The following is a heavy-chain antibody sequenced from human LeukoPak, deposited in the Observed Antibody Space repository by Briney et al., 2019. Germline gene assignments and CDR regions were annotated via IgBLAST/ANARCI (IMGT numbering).Heavy chain of an antibody. Sequence: PGGSLRLSCAVSGFTFSNYWMSWVRQAPGKGLEWVANVKQDGSEKNYVDSVKGRFTISRDNAKNSLFLQMNSLRAEDTAVYYCASSYDYAESDYWGQGTLVTVSS. J-gene: IGHJ4*02. V-gene: IGHV3-7*02. CDR1: GFTFSNYW. D-gene: IGHD4-17*01. CDR3: ASSYDYAESDY. CDR2: VKQDGSEK.